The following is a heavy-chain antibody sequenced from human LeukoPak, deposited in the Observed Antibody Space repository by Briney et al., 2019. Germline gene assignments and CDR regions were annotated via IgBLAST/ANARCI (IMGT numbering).Heavy chain of an antibody. V-gene: IGHV5-51*01. CDR1: GYSFTSYW. CDR3: ARQGSSSLNWFDP. D-gene: IGHD6-13*01. J-gene: IGHJ5*02. Sequence: GESLQISCKGSGYSFTSYWIGWVRQMPGKGLEWMGIIYPGDSDTRYSPSFQGQVTISADKSISTAYLQWSSLKASDTAMYYCARQGSSSLNWFDPWGQGTLVTVSS. CDR2: IYPGDSDT.